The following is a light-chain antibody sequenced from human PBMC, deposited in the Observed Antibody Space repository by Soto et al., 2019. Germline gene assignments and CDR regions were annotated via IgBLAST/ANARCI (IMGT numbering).Light chain of an antibody. Sequence: SYELTQPPSVSVSPGQTASITCSGDKLGDKYVSWYQQKPGQSPVVVMYQDKKRPSGISERFSGSNSGNTATLTISGTQAMDEAVYYCQAWDSSIVVFGGGTKLTVL. CDR2: QDK. CDR1: KLGDKY. V-gene: IGLV3-1*01. CDR3: QAWDSSIVV. J-gene: IGLJ2*01.